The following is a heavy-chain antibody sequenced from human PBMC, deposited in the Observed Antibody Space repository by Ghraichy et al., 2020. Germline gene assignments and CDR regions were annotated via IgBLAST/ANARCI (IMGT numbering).Heavy chain of an antibody. V-gene: IGHV3-33*01. Sequence: GGSLRLSCAASGFIFTNYGMHWVRQAPGKGLEWVAVIWKGGNNKYYADSVKGRFTISRDNSENTLYPQMNSLRAEDTAVYFCARGDYGDYVLGYYYGMDVWGQGTTVIVSS. CDR1: GFIFTNYG. J-gene: IGHJ6*02. CDR3: ARGDYGDYVLGYYYGMDV. D-gene: IGHD4-17*01. CDR2: IWKGGNNK.